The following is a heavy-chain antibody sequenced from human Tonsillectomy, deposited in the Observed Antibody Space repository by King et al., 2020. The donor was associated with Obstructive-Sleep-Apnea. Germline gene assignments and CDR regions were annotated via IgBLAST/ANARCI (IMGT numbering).Heavy chain of an antibody. D-gene: IGHD6-13*01. J-gene: IGHJ4*02. CDR2: FWWNSGNI. V-gene: IGHV3-9*01. Sequence: VQLVESGGGLVQPGRSLTLSCAASGFTLDDYAMHWVRQGPGKGLEWVSGFWWNSGNIGYADSVKGRFTMSRDNAKNSLYLQMNSLGPEDTALYYCAKGADSSSWHYFDYWGQGTLVTVSS. CDR1: GFTLDDYA. CDR3: AKGADSSSWHYFDY.